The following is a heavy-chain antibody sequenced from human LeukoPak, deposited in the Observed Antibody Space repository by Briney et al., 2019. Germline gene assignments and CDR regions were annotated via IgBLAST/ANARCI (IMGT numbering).Heavy chain of an antibody. CDR3: AKTGYSSGWYRIWDY. CDR2: ISGSGSSA. V-gene: IGHV3-23*01. J-gene: IGHJ4*02. CDR1: GFTFSSFE. D-gene: IGHD6-19*01. Sequence: GGSLRLSCAASGFTFSSFEMSWVRQAPGKGLEWVSAISGSGSSAYYADSVKGRFTISRDNSRNSLSLQMNSLRAEGTALYYCAKTGYSSGWYRIWDYWGQGTLVTVSS.